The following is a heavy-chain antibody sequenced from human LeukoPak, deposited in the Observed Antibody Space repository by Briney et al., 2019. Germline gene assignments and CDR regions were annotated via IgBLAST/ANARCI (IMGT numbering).Heavy chain of an antibody. V-gene: IGHV4-59*01. D-gene: IGHD3-3*01. CDR1: VASICSYY. CDR2: IYYSGST. CDR3: ARGGHDYDFWSGYYTYYYYMDV. J-gene: IGHJ6*03. Sequence: SETLSLTCTVPVASICSYYWNSIRQPPAKGVGWTGYIYYSGSTNYKASLKSRVTISVDTSKNQFSLKQNSVPTADTAAYYCARGGHDYDFWSGYYTYYYYMDVWGEGTTLSVSS.